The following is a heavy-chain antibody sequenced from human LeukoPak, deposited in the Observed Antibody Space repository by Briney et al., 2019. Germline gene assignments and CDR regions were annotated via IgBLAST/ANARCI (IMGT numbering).Heavy chain of an antibody. CDR2: IIPIFGTA. J-gene: IGHJ4*02. CDR3: ARDVFDWGDTAMVKPHFDY. D-gene: IGHD5-18*01. Sequence: SVKVSCKASGGTFSSYAISWVRQAPGQGLEWMGGIIPIFGTANYAQKFQGRVTITTDESTSTAYMELSSLRSEDTAVYYCARDVFDWGDTAMVKPHFDYWGQGTLVTVSS. V-gene: IGHV1-69*05. CDR1: GGTFSSYA.